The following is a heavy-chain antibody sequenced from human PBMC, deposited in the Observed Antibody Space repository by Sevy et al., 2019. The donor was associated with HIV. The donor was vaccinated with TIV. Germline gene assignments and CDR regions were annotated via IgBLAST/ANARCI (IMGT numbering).Heavy chain of an antibody. CDR3: ARRYCSSTSCYRVDAFDI. V-gene: IGHV5-51*01. CDR2: IYPGDSDT. D-gene: IGHD2-2*01. CDR1: GYSFTSYW. Sequence: GESLKISCKGSGYSFTSYWIGWVRQMPGKGLEWMGIIYPGDSDTRYSPSFQGQVTISADKSISTAYLQWSSLKASDTAMYYCARRYCSSTSCYRVDAFDIWGPGTMVTVSS. J-gene: IGHJ3*02.